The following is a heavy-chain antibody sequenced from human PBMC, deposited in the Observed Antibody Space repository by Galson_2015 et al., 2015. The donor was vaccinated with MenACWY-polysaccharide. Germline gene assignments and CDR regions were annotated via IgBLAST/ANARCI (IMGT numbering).Heavy chain of an antibody. J-gene: IGHJ6*02. Sequence: SEPLSLTCTVSGVSVSSYYWSWIRQPPGKGLEWIGYISNSGSTNYNPSLKSRVTISVDTSKSQFSLKLSSVTAADTVVYYCASAGILSQPDVWGQGTTGTVSS. CDR1: GVSVSSYY. CDR2: ISNSGST. V-gene: IGHV4-59*02. CDR3: ASAGILSQPDV.